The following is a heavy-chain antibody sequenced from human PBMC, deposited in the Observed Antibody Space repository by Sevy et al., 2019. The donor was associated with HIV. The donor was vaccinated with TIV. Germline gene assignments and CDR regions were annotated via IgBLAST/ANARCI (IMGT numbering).Heavy chain of an antibody. CDR3: AKGYCSSTSCYGSYYYYGMDV. CDR2: ISYDGSNK. CDR1: GFTFSSYA. V-gene: IGHV3-30*04. Sequence: GGSLRLSCAASGFTFSSYAMHWVRQAPGKGLEWVAVISYDGSNKYYADSVKGRFTISRDNSKNTRYLQMNSLRAEDTAVYYCAKGYCSSTSCYGSYYYYGMDVWGQGTTVTVSS. D-gene: IGHD2-2*01. J-gene: IGHJ6*02.